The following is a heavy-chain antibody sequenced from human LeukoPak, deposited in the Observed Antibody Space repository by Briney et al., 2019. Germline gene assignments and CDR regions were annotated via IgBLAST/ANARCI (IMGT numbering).Heavy chain of an antibody. CDR1: GGSVSSGSYY. J-gene: IGHJ6*02. Sequence: PSETLSLTCTVSGGSVSSGSYYWSWIRQPPGKGLEWIGYIYYSGSTNYNPSLKSRVTISVDTSKNQFSLKLSSVTAADTAVYYCARNNDFWSGPTLDVWGQGTTVTVSS. V-gene: IGHV4-61*01. CDR2: IYYSGST. D-gene: IGHD3-3*01. CDR3: ARNNDFWSGPTLDV.